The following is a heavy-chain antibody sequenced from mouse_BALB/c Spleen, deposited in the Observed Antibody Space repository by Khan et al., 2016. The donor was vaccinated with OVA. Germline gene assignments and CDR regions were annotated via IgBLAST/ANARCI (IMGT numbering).Heavy chain of an antibody. CDR1: GFTFTDYY. D-gene: IGHD1-1*01. V-gene: IGHV7-3*02. CDR2: IRNKANGYTT. Sequence: EVELVESGGGLVQPGGSLRLSCATSGFTFTDYYMSWVRQPPGKALEWLGFIRNKANGYTTEYSVSVKGRFTNSRDNAQSIVYLQMNTLRAEDSATYYCARETVVDIYWYFDVWGAGTTVTVSS. J-gene: IGHJ1*01. CDR3: ARETVVDIYWYFDV.